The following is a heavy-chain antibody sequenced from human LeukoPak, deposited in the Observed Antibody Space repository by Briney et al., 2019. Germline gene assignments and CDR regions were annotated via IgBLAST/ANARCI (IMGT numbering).Heavy chain of an antibody. D-gene: IGHD3-10*01. CDR3: ARALARYPFMVRGVLFDY. CDR1: GGSISSGGYY. V-gene: IGHV4-31*03. J-gene: IGHJ4*02. CDR2: IYYSGST. Sequence: SETLSLTCTVSGGSISSGGYYWSWIRQHPGKGLEWIGYIYYSGSTYYNPSLKSRVTISVDTSKNQFSLKLSSVTAADTAVYYCARALARYPFMVRGVLFDYWAQGTLVTVSS.